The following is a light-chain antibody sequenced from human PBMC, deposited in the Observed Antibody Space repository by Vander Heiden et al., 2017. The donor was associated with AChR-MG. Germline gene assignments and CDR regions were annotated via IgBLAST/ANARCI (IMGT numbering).Light chain of an antibody. Sequence: QSVLTPPPSVSGAPGQRVTISCTGSSSNIGAGYDVHWYQQLPGTAPKLLIYGNSNRPSGGPDRFSGSKSGTSASLAITGLQAEDEADYYCQSYDSSRSGSVFGGGTKLTVL. CDR3: QSYDSSRSGSV. CDR2: GNS. J-gene: IGLJ3*02. CDR1: SSNIGAGYD. V-gene: IGLV1-40*01.